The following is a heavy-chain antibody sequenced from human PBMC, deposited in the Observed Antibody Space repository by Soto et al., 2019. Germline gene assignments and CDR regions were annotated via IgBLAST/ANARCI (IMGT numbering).Heavy chain of an antibody. Sequence: ASVKGSCKTSGYTFTVYYMHWLRQAPGQGLEWVGWINPDNGATNFAQKFQGRVSMTRDTSITTAYMELTSLGSDDTALFYCERGRNTKYSTPLYDCWGQGTLVTVS. V-gene: IGHV1-2*02. CDR1: GYTFTVYY. J-gene: IGHJ4*02. CDR2: INPDNGAT. CDR3: ERGRNTKYSTPLYDC. D-gene: IGHD2-2*01.